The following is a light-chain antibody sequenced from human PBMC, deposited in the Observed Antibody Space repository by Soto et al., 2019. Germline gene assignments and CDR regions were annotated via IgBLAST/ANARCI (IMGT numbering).Light chain of an antibody. J-gene: IGKJ2*01. V-gene: IGKV2D-30*01. CDR2: KVS. Sequence: DVVMTQSPHSLPVTLGQPASISCWSSQSLLYSDGNTYLSWFQQRPGQSPRRLIYKVSNWDSGVPERFSGSGSGTDFTLNISRVEAEDVGVYYCMQGTHWPYTFGQGTKLEIK. CDR1: QSLLYSDGNTY. CDR3: MQGTHWPYT.